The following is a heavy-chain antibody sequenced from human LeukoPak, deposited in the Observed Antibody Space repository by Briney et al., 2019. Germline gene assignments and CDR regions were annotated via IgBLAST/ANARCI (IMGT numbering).Heavy chain of an antibody. Sequence: SVTVSCKASGGTFSSYAISWVRQAPGQGLEWMGGIIPIFGTANYAQKFQGRVTITADESTSTAYMELSSLRSEDTAVYYCARLIAYCGGDCYSPGWFDPWGQGTLVTVSS. CDR2: IIPIFGTA. J-gene: IGHJ5*02. V-gene: IGHV1-69*01. D-gene: IGHD2-21*02. CDR1: GGTFSSYA. CDR3: ARLIAYCGGDCYSPGWFDP.